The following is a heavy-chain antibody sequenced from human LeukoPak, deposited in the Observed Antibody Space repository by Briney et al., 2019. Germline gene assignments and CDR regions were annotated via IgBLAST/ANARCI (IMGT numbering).Heavy chain of an antibody. CDR3: ARDHLGFYYYGMDV. D-gene: IGHD7-27*01. J-gene: IGHJ6*02. CDR2: ISSSSSYI. Sequence: GGSLRLSCAASGFTFSSYSMNWVRQAPGKGLEWVSSISSSSSYIYYADSVKGRFTISRDNAKNSLYLQMNSLRAEDTAVYYCARDHLGFYYYGMDVWGQGTTVTVSS. CDR1: GFTFSSYS. V-gene: IGHV3-21*01.